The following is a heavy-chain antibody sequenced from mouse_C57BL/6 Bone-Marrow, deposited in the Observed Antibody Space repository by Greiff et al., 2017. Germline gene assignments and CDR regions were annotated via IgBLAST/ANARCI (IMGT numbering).Heavy chain of an antibody. CDR1: GFTFSNYW. V-gene: IGHV6-3*01. Sequence: EVHLVESGGGLVQPGGSMKLSCVASGFTFSNYWMNWVRQSPEKGLEWVAQIRLKSDNYATHYAESVKGRFTISRDDSKSSVYLQMNNLRAEDTGIYYCTGAPRDDYGSSYVAWFAYWGQGTLVTVSA. D-gene: IGHD1-1*01. J-gene: IGHJ3*01. CDR3: TGAPRDDYGSSYVAWFAY. CDR2: IRLKSDNYAT.